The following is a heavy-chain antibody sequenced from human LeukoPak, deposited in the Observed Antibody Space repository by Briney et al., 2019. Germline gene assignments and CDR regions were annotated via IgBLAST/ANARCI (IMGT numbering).Heavy chain of an antibody. CDR3: AKDYYDSSGYSHYFDY. D-gene: IGHD3-22*01. CDR2: ISYDGSNK. J-gene: IGHJ4*02. CDR1: GFTFNSYG. V-gene: IGHV3-30*18. Sequence: GGSLRLSCAASGFTFNSYGMHWVRQAPGKGLEWVAVISYDGSNKYYADSVKGRFTISRDNSKNTLYLQMNSLRAEDTAVYYCAKDYYDSSGYSHYFDYWGQGTLVTVSS.